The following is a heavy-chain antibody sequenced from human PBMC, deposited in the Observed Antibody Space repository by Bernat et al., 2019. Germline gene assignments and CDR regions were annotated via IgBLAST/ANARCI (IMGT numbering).Heavy chain of an antibody. V-gene: IGHV3-53*01. CDR1: GVTVSTNY. J-gene: IGHJ3*02. CDR2: IHSAGST. D-gene: IGHD2-15*01. CDR3: AREFFGDGSFDAFDI. Sequence: VQLVESGGGLIQPGESLRLSCAASGVTVSTNYMSWVHQAPGKGLEWVSVIHSAGSTYYTDSVEGRFTISRDDSKNTLYLQMNSLRAEDTAVYYCAREFFGDGSFDAFDIWGQGTMVTVSS.